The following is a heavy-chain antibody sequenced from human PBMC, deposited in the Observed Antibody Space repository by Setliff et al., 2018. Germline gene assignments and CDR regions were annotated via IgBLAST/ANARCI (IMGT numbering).Heavy chain of an antibody. J-gene: IGHJ4*02. V-gene: IGHV3-21*01. CDR1: GFPFSNYI. Sequence: GGSLRLSCAASGFPFSNYIMNWVRQAPGKGLDWVSSISTSNIYTQYADSVRGRFTISRDISKNTLYLQMNSLRPEDTAVYYCARGGVYCGGECYIPPPDSYWGQGTLVTVSS. D-gene: IGHD2-21*01. CDR3: ARGGVYCGGECYIPPPDSY. CDR2: ISTSNIYT.